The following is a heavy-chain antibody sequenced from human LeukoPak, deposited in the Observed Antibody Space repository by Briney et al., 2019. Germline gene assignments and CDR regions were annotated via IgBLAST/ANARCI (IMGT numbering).Heavy chain of an antibody. Sequence: GGSLRLSCAASGFPLSSYSINWVRQALGKGLEWVSYISSSGSAIYYVDSVKGRFTVSRDNAKNSLFLQMDSPRAEDTAVYYCVRVKGSYFDYWGQGALVTVSS. CDR3: VRVKGSYFDY. CDR2: ISSSGSAI. CDR1: GFPLSSYS. V-gene: IGHV3-48*01. J-gene: IGHJ4*02. D-gene: IGHD2-15*01.